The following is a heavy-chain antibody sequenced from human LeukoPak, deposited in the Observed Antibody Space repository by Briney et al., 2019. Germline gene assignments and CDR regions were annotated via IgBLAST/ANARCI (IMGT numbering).Heavy chain of an antibody. CDR2: ISSSSSYM. J-gene: IGHJ4*02. CDR1: GFTFSNYA. D-gene: IGHD5-18*01. V-gene: IGHV3-21*01. CDR3: ARDSGLRPIVTYYFDS. Sequence: GGSLRLSCAASGFTFSNYAMHWVRQAPGKGLEWVSSISSSSSYMYYADSMRGRFTISRDSAQNSLYLQMNGLKAEDTAVYYCARDSGLRPIVTYYFDSWGQGTLVTVSS.